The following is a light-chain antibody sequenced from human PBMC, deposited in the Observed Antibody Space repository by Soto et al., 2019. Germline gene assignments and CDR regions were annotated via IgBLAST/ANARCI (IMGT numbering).Light chain of an antibody. J-gene: IGLJ1*01. V-gene: IGLV2-11*01. CDR3: CSYTSSGTYV. CDR1: SRDVGIYNY. Sequence: QSALTQPRSVSGSPGQSVTVSCTGTSRDVGIYNYVSWYQQRPGTAPKVMIYDVTKRPSGVPDRFSGSKSANTASLTISGLQADDEADYYCCSYTSSGTYVFGTGTKVTVL. CDR2: DVT.